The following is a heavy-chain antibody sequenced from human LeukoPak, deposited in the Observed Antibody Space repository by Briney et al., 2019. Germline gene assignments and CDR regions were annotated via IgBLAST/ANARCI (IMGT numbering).Heavy chain of an antibody. J-gene: IGHJ3*02. CDR2: ISSSSSTI. V-gene: IGHV3-48*01. CDR1: GFTFSSYS. D-gene: IGHD3-3*01. Sequence: GGSLRLSCAASGFTFSSYSMNWVRQAPGKGLEWVSYISSSSSTIYYADSVKGRFTISRDNAKNSLYLQMNSLRAEDTAVYYCASLPNDFWSGYYTGAFDIWGQGTMVTVSS. CDR3: ASLPNDFWSGYYTGAFDI.